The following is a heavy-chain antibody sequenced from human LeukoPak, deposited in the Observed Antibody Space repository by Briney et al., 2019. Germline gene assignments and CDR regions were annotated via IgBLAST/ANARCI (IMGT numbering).Heavy chain of an antibody. CDR1: GYTFTDYY. D-gene: IGHD3-16*02. J-gene: IGHJ3*02. CDR2: INPNSGGK. V-gene: IGHV1-2*02. Sequence: ASVKISCKASGYTFTDYYMHWVRQAPGQGLEWMGRINPNSGGKNYAQKFQGRVTMTRDTSLSTAYMELSRLRSDDTALYYCARLHQDYVWGSYRYTGAFDIWGQGTMVTVSS. CDR3: ARLHQDYVWGSYRYTGAFDI.